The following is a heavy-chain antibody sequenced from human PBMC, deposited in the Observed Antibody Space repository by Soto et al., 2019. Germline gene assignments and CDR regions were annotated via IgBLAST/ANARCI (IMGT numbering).Heavy chain of an antibody. J-gene: IGHJ3*02. V-gene: IGHV3-7*01. CDR2: IKQDGSEK. Sequence: GGSLRLSCAASGFTFSSYWMSWVRQAPGKGLEWVANIKQDGSEKYYVDSVKGRFTISRDNAKNSLYLQMNSLRAEDTAVYYCAREEKNDYGDYVSAFDIWGQGTMVTVSS. CDR1: GFTFSSYW. D-gene: IGHD4-17*01. CDR3: AREEKNDYGDYVSAFDI.